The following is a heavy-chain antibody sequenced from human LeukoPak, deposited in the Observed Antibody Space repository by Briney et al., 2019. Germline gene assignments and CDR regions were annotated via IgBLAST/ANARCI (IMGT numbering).Heavy chain of an antibody. D-gene: IGHD2-2*02. Sequence: PGGSLRLSCAASGFTFSSYWMTWVRQAPGKGLEWVANIKHDGSEINYVDSVRGRFTISRDNAKNSVFLQMSSLRAEDTAVYYCARGFCSSTNCYKNWFDPWGQGTLFTVSS. J-gene: IGHJ5*02. CDR1: GFTFSSYW. CDR2: IKHDGSEI. V-gene: IGHV3-7*04. CDR3: ARGFCSSTNCYKNWFDP.